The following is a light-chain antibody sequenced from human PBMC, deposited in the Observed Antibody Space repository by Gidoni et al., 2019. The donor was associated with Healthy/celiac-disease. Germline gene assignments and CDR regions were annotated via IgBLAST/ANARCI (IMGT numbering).Light chain of an antibody. CDR3: LLYYGGARV. CDR2: STS. Sequence: QTVVTQEPSLTVSQGGTVTPTCASSTGAVTSGYYPNWFQQKPGQAPRALIYSTSNQHSWTPARFSGSLLGGKAALTLSGVQPEDEAEYYCLLYYGGARVFGGGTKLTVL. V-gene: IGLV7-43*01. J-gene: IGLJ3*02. CDR1: TGAVTSGYY.